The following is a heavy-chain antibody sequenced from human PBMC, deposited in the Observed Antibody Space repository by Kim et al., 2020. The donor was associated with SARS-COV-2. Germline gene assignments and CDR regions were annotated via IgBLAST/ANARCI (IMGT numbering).Heavy chain of an antibody. D-gene: IGHD3-16*01. CDR3: ATDPSGLRLFDY. CDR2: FDPEDGET. V-gene: IGHV1-24*01. J-gene: IGHJ4*02. CDR1: GYTLTELS. Sequence: ASVKVSCKVSGYTLTELSMHWVRQAPGKGLEWMGGFDPEDGETIYAQKFQGRVTMTEDTSTDTAYMELSSLRSEDTAVYYCATDPSGLRLFDYWGQGTLVTVSS.